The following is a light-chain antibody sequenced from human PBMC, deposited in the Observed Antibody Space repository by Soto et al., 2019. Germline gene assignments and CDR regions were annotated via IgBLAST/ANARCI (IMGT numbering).Light chain of an antibody. CDR2: DAS. CDR1: QSVSSY. CDR3: QQRSNWPPWT. Sequence: EIVFTQSPATLSLSPGERATLSCRASQSVSSYLAWYQQKPGQAPRLLIYDASNRATGIPARFSGSGSGTDFTLTISSLEPADFAVYYCQQRSNWPPWTFGQGTKVDIK. V-gene: IGKV3-11*01. J-gene: IGKJ1*01.